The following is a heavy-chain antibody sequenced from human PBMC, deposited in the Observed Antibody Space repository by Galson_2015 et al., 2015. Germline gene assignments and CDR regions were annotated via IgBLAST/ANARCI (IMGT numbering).Heavy chain of an antibody. Sequence: SLRLSCAASGFTFDDYSMHWVRQAPGKGLEWVSLISWDGGSTYYADSVKGRFTISRDNAKNSLYLQMNSLRAEDTAVYYCARGPYCSGGSGPPSYYYYGMDVWGQGTTVTVSS. D-gene: IGHD2-15*01. J-gene: IGHJ6*02. CDR1: GFTFDDYS. CDR2: ISWDGGST. CDR3: ARGPYCSGGSGPPSYYYYGMDV. V-gene: IGHV3-43*01.